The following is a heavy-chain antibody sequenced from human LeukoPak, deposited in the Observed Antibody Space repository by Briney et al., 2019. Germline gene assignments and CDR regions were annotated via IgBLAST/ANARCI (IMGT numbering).Heavy chain of an antibody. CDR1: GFTFSSYW. CDR2: INTDGSST. Sequence: GGSLRLSCAASGFTFSSYWMHWVRQAPGKGLVWVSRINTDGSSTSYADSVKGRFTISRDNAKNTLYLQMNSLRAEDTAVYYCARDRPPFKSILTGYPWFDPWGQGTLVTVSS. J-gene: IGHJ5*02. D-gene: IGHD3-9*01. V-gene: IGHV3-74*01. CDR3: ARDRPPFKSILTGYPWFDP.